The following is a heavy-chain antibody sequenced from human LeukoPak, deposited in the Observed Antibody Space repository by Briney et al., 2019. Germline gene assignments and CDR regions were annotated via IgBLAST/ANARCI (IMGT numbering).Heavy chain of an antibody. V-gene: IGHV3-74*01. J-gene: IGHJ4*02. Sequence: GRSLRLSCAASGFTFSSYWMHWVRQVPGKGLMWVSRIKTDGSSTSYADSVKGRFTISRDNAKNTLYLQMNSLRVEDTAVYYCARDFMYSITCAGCWGQGTLVTVSS. D-gene: IGHD6-13*01. CDR2: IKTDGSST. CDR3: ARDFMYSITCAGC. CDR1: GFTFSSYW.